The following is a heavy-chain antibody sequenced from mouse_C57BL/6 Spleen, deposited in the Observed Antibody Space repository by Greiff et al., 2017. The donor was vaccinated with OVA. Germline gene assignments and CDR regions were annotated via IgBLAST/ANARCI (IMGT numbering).Heavy chain of an antibody. CDR3: ARGDDYDDWYFDV. CDR1: GYTFTSYW. V-gene: IGHV1-53*01. CDR2: INPSNGGT. Sequence: QVQLQQPGTELVKPGASVKLSCKASGYTFTSYWMHWVKQRPGQGLEWIGNINPSNGGTNYNEKFKSKATLTVDKSSSTAYLQLSSLTSEDSAVYYGARGDDYDDWYFDVWGTGTTVTVSS. D-gene: IGHD2-4*01. J-gene: IGHJ1*03.